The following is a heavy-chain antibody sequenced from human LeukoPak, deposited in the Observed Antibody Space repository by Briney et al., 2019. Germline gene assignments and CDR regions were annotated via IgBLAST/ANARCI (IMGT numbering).Heavy chain of an antibody. D-gene: IGHD2-15*01. CDR1: GFTFSNYW. V-gene: IGHV3-66*01. CDR2: IYSGGST. CDR3: AKVVVVAATMGGFDY. Sequence: AGGSLRLSCAASGFTFSNYWMSWVRQAPGKGLEWVSVIYSGGSTYYADSVKGRFIISRDNSKNTLYLQMNSLRAEDTAVYYCAKVVVVAATMGGFDYWGQGTLVTVSS. J-gene: IGHJ4*02.